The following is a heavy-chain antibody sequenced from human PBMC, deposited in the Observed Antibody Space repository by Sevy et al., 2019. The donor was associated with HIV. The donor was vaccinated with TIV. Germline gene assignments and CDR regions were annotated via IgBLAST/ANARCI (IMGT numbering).Heavy chain of an antibody. CDR1: GFTFSSYG. Sequence: GGSLRLSCAASGFTFSSYGMHWVRQAPGKGLEWVAVISYDGSNKYYADSVKGRFTISRDNSKNTLYLQMNSLRAEDTAVYYCAKDRTPYSSSSIAWFDPWVQGTLVTVSS. V-gene: IGHV3-30*18. J-gene: IGHJ5*02. CDR2: ISYDGSNK. D-gene: IGHD6-6*01. CDR3: AKDRTPYSSSSIAWFDP.